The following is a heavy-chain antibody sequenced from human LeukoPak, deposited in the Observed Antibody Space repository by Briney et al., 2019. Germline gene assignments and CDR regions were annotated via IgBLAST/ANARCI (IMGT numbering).Heavy chain of an antibody. D-gene: IGHD3-22*01. V-gene: IGHV3-23*01. Sequence: GGSLRLSCAASGFTFSSYAMSWVRQAPGKGLEWVSASSGSGGSTYYADSVKGRFTISRDNSKNTLYLQMNSLRAEDTAVYSCAKMYHDNSGHFDYWGQGTLVTVSS. CDR1: GFTFSSYA. CDR2: SSGSGGST. CDR3: AKMYHDNSGHFDY. J-gene: IGHJ4*02.